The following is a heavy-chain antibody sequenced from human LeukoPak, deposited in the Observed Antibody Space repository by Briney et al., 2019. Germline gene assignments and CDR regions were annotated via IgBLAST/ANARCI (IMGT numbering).Heavy chain of an antibody. V-gene: IGHV4-34*01. Sequence: PSETLSLTCAVYGGSFSGYYWSWIRQPPGKGLEWIGEINHSGSTNYNPSLKSRVTMSVDTSKNQFSLKLSSVTAADTAVYYCARGRGYCSGGSCYWFWDYYYYMDVWGKGTTVTVSS. J-gene: IGHJ6*03. CDR2: INHSGST. CDR3: ARGRGYCSGGSCYWFWDYYYYMDV. CDR1: GGSFSGYY. D-gene: IGHD2-15*01.